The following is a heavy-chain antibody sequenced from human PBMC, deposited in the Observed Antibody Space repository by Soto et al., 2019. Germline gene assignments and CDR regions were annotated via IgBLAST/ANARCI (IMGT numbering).Heavy chain of an antibody. CDR1: GFTFSSYA. Sequence: GGSLRLSCAASGFTFSSYAMHWVRQAPGKGLEWVAVISYDGSNKYYADSVKGRFTISRDNSKNTLYLQMNSLRAEDTAVYYCAGYGSGSYYRFGSDYWGQGTLVTVSS. CDR2: ISYDGSNK. CDR3: AGYGSGSYYRFGSDY. V-gene: IGHV3-30-3*01. D-gene: IGHD3-10*01. J-gene: IGHJ4*02.